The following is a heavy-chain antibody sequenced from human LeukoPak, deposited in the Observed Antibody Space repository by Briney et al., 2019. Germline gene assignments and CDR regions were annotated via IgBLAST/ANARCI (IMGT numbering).Heavy chain of an antibody. Sequence: GGSLRLSCAASEFSFSNYAMHWVRQAPGKGLEWVAFIRYDGTNKYYSDSVKGRFTISRDNSKNTLYLRMNSLRVEDTAIYYCAKDAVGRFHSGYFQHWGQGTLVTVSS. J-gene: IGHJ1*01. D-gene: IGHD3-3*01. CDR2: IRYDGTNK. CDR3: AKDAVGRFHSGYFQH. V-gene: IGHV3-30*02. CDR1: EFSFSNYA.